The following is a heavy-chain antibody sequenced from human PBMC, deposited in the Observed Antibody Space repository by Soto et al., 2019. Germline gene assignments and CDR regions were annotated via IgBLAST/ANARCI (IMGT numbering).Heavy chain of an antibody. V-gene: IGHV4-34*01. J-gene: IGHJ4*02. Sequence: PSETLSLTCAVYGGSFSGYYWSWIRQPPGKGLEWIGEINHSGSTNYNPSLKSRVTISVDTSKNQFSLKLSSVTAADTAVYYCARTGLGYWDYWGQGTLVTVSS. CDR2: INHSGST. CDR3: ARTGLGYWDY. D-gene: IGHD7-27*01. CDR1: GGSFSGYY.